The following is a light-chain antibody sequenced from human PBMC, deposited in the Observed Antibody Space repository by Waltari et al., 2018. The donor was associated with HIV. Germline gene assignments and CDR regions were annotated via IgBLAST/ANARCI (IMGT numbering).Light chain of an antibody. Sequence: DIQMTQSPSSLSASVGDRVTITCQASQDISSYLNWYQQKPGKAPKLLIYDASDLETGVPSRFSGSGSGTDFTFTISSPQPADIATYYCQQYDNVPVTFGPGTKVEIK. J-gene: IGKJ3*01. V-gene: IGKV1-33*01. CDR2: DAS. CDR3: QQYDNVPVT. CDR1: QDISSY.